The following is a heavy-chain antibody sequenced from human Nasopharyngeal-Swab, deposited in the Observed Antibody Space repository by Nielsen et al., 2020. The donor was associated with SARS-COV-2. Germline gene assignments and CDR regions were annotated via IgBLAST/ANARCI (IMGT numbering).Heavy chain of an antibody. Sequence: SETLSLTCAVYGGSFSGYYWSWIRQPPGKGLEWIGEINHSGSTNYNPSLKSRVTTSVDTSKNQFSLKLSSVTAADTAVYYCARGKYCSGGSCYPLDYWGQGTLVIVSS. CDR1: GGSFSGYY. J-gene: IGHJ4*02. V-gene: IGHV4-34*01. CDR2: INHSGST. CDR3: ARGKYCSGGSCYPLDY. D-gene: IGHD2-15*01.